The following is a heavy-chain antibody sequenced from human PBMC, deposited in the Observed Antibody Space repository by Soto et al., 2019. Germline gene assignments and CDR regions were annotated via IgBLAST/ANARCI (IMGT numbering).Heavy chain of an antibody. CDR1: GGIFSSYA. V-gene: IGHV1-69*01. J-gene: IGHJ4*02. CDR3: ARGGSGYVWFNEF. Sequence: QEQLVQSGAEVKKPGSSVKVSCKASGGIFSSYAISWVRQAPGQGLEWMGGIIPIFGTANYAQKFQGRVTITENESTNTAYMDLSSLKSEDTAIYYCARGGSGYVWFNEFWGQGTLVTVSS. D-gene: IGHD3-22*01. CDR2: IIPIFGTA.